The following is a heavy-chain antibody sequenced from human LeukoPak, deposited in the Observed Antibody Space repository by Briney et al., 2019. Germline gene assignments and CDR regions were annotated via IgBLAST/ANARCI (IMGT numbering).Heavy chain of an antibody. V-gene: IGHV3-30*18. Sequence: GMPLRLFCGASGFTFSNYGMLCVRGAPGKGREDGAVISDDGSKKYYADSVKRRFTICRDNSKITLYLQMNSLRAEDTAVYYCAKDEGHSGSFGGHNWFDPWGQGTLVTVSS. CDR3: AKDEGHSGSFGGHNWFDP. CDR1: GFTFSNYG. D-gene: IGHD1-26*01. CDR2: ISDDGSKK. J-gene: IGHJ5*02.